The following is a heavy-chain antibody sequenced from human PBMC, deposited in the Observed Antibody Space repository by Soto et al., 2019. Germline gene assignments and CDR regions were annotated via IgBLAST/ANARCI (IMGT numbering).Heavy chain of an antibody. CDR3: AMTVVSEYGMHL. CDR1: GGTFSSFG. V-gene: IGHV1-69*01. J-gene: IGHJ6*02. Sequence: QVQLVQSGAEVRRPGSSVKVSCKTSGGTFSSFGISWVRQAPGQGFEWIGWILSIFGTTNYAQTLQGRVTITADESTSTAKMELGSLGSEDTAVYYCAMTVVSEYGMHLWGQGTTVTVAS. CDR2: ILSIFGTT. D-gene: IGHD2-21*02.